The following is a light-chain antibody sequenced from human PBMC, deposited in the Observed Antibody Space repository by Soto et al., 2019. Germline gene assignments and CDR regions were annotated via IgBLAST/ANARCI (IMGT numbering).Light chain of an antibody. Sequence: QSVLTQPASVSGSPGQSITISCTGTNSDIGGYNYVSWYQQHPGKAPKLMIYDVSNRPSGVSNRFSGSKSGNTASLTISGLQAEDEADYYCSSYTSSTTSSFGTGTKLTVL. J-gene: IGLJ1*01. CDR2: DVS. CDR1: NSDIGGYNY. CDR3: SSYTSSTTSS. V-gene: IGLV2-14*03.